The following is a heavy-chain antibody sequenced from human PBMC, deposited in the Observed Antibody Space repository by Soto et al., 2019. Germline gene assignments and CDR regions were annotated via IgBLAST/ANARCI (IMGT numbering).Heavy chain of an antibody. CDR2: IYPGDSDT. CDR1: GYSFTSSW. V-gene: IGHV5-51*01. Sequence: EESRKVTCRGSGYSFTSSWIGWVRQMHGKGLEWMGIIYPGDSDTRYSPSFQGQVTISADKSISTAYLQWSSLKASDTAMYYCARRSNARGGMDVWGQGTTVTVSS. CDR3: ARRSNARGGMDV. J-gene: IGHJ6*02.